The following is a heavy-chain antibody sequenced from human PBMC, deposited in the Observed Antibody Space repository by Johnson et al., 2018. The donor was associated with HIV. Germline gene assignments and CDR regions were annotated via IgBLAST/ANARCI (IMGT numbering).Heavy chain of an antibody. CDR2: ISFDGGAI. CDR3: AGEEGSGEPPNAFYI. Sequence: QVQLVESGGGVVQPGGTLRLSCAASGFTFSDYCMSWIRQATGKGLEWVVVISFDGGAIYYSDPVEGRFTISRDNSKNTLYLQMNSLRAEDTAVYYCAGEEGSGEPPNAFYIWGQGTMVTVSS. CDR1: GFTFSDYC. D-gene: IGHD3-16*01. V-gene: IGHV3-30*03. J-gene: IGHJ3*02.